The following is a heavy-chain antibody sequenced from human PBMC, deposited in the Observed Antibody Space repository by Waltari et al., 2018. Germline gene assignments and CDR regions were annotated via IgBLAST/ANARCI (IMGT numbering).Heavy chain of an antibody. J-gene: IGHJ4*02. CDR2: IKPDNGDT. Sequence: QVQLVQSGAEMKKPGASVKVSCKASGYTFTDQYMHWVRLAPGQVLEWVGWIKPDNGDTHYAKKFQGRVTMTTDMSISTAYMELSNLGSDDSAMYYCASLPRTTGRYFTYWGQGVLVTVSS. V-gene: IGHV1-2*02. CDR3: ASLPRTTGRYFTY. CDR1: GYTFTDQY. D-gene: IGHD1-26*01.